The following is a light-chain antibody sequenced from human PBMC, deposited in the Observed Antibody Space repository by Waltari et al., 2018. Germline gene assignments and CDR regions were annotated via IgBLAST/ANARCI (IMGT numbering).Light chain of an antibody. J-gene: IGLJ2*01. V-gene: IGLV2-14*03. Sequence: QSALTQPASVSGSPGQSITISCTGTSSDVDNYHHVSWYQQHPGTAPKLMFYDVSYRTSGISNRFSGSKSGNTASLTISGLQAEDEADYYSSSYTSSSNVLFGGGTKLTVL. CDR3: SSYTSSSNVL. CDR1: SSDVDNYHH. CDR2: DVS.